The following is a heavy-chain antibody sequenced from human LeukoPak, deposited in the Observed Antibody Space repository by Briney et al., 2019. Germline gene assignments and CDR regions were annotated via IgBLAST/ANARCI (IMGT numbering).Heavy chain of an antibody. J-gene: IGHJ4*02. D-gene: IGHD2-8*02. CDR1: GFTFSSYG. Sequence: GGTLRLSCAASGFTFSSYGMSWVRQAPGKGLEWVSSIFPSGGEIHYADSVRGRFTISRDNSKSTLSLQMNSLRAEDTAIYYCATYRQVLLPFESWGQGTLATVSS. CDR2: IFPSGGEI. V-gene: IGHV3-23*01. CDR3: ATYRQVLLPFES.